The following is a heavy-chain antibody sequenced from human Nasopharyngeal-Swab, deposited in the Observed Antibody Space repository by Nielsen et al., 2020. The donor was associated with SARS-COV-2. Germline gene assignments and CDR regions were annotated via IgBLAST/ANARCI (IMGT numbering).Heavy chain of an antibody. CDR1: GFTFGDCA. CDR2: IRSKAYGGTT. J-gene: IGHJ6*03. D-gene: IGHD6-19*01. Sequence: GESLKISCTASGFTFGDCAMSWVRQAPGKGLEWVGFIRSKAYGGTTEYAASVKGRFTISRDDSKSIAYLQMNSLKTEDTAVYYCTRETRIAVAGTLLYYYYYYMDVWGKGTTVTVSS. CDR3: TRETRIAVAGTLLYYYYYYMDV. V-gene: IGHV3-49*04.